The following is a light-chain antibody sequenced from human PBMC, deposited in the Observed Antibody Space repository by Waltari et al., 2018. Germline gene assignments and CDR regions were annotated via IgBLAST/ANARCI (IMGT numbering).Light chain of an antibody. CDR1: SSDVGGSNY. V-gene: IGLV2-14*01. CDR2: EVS. J-gene: IGLJ1*01. Sequence: QSALTQPASVSGSPGQSITISCTGPSSDVGGSNYVSWYQQHPGKAPKLMIYEVSNRPSGVSNRFSGSKSGNTASLTISGLQAEDEADYYCSSYTSSSTQVFGTGTKVTVL. CDR3: SSYTSSSTQV.